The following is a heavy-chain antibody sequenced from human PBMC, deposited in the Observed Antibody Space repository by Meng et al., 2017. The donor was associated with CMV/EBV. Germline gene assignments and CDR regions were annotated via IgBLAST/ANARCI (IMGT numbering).Heavy chain of an antibody. CDR3: TNLNYDT. CDR2: IYSGGST. V-gene: IGHV3-53*01. Sequence: GESLKISCAASGFTVSSNYMSWVRQAPGKGLEWVSVIYSGGSTYYADSVKGRFTISRDNSKNTLYLQMNSLRAEDTAVYYCTNLNYDTWGQGTLVTVSS. D-gene: IGHD3-9*01. CDR1: GFTVSSNY. J-gene: IGHJ4*02.